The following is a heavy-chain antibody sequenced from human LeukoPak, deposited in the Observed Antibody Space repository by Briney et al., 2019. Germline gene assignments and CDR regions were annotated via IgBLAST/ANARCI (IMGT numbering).Heavy chain of an antibody. V-gene: IGHV4-4*07. CDR1: GGSISSYY. D-gene: IGHD3-10*01. J-gene: IGHJ5*02. CDR2: IYTSGST. CDR3: ARGGYYGSGNDFRFDP. Sequence: SETLSLTCTASGGSISSYYWSWIRQPAGKGLEWIGRIYTSGSTNYNPSLKSRVTMSVDTSKNQFSLKLTSVTAADTAVYFCARGGYYGSGNDFRFDPWGQGTLVTVSS.